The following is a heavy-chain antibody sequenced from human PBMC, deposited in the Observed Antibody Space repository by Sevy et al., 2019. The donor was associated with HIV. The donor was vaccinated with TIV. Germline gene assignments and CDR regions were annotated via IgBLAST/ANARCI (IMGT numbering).Heavy chain of an antibody. D-gene: IGHD6-19*01. CDR3: VKESILSVAGAFDI. Sequence: GGSLRLSCAASGFTFSNYAMSWVRQAPGKGLEWVSGISGSGETTYSADSVKGRFTISRDTSKNTVYLQMNSLKVEDTAIYYCVKESILSVAGAFDIWGQGTMVTVSS. V-gene: IGHV3-23*01. J-gene: IGHJ3*02. CDR2: ISGSGETT. CDR1: GFTFSNYA.